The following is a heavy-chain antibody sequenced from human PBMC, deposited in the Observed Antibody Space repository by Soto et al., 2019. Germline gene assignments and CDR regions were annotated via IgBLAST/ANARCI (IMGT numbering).Heavy chain of an antibody. CDR1: GGSVSSGSYH. CDR3: ARDRSVTTDYFDY. Sequence: QVQLQESGPGLVKPSETLSLTCTVSGGSVSSGSYHWSWIRQPPGKGLEWIGYIYYSGSTNYNPSLKSRVTISVDTSKNQFSLKLSSVTAADTAVYYCARDRSVTTDYFDYWGQGTLVTVSS. J-gene: IGHJ4*02. CDR2: IYYSGST. D-gene: IGHD4-17*01. V-gene: IGHV4-61*01.